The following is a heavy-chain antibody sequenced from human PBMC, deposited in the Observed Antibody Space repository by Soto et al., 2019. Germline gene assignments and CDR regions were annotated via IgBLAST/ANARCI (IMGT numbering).Heavy chain of an antibody. V-gene: IGHV3-21*01. Sequence: GGSLRLSCAASGFTFSSYSMNWVRQAPGKGLEWVSSISSSSSYIYYADSVKGRFTISRDNGKNSLYLQMNSLRAEDTAVYYCARVVGYCSGGSCYSGKVYWGQGTLVTVSS. CDR2: ISSSSSYI. CDR3: ARVVGYCSGGSCYSGKVY. J-gene: IGHJ4*02. D-gene: IGHD2-15*01. CDR1: GFTFSSYS.